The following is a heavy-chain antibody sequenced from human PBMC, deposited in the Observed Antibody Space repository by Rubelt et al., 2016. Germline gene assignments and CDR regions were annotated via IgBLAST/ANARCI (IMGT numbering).Heavy chain of an antibody. V-gene: IGHV2-5*01. CDR2: IYWNDGK. CDR3: AHRRDFDYWYHF. J-gene: IGHJ5*01. D-gene: IGHD2-21*01. CDR1: GFSLSTSGVA. Sequence: QITLKESGPTLVIPTQTLTLTCTFSGFSLSTSGVAVGWIRQPPGEALEWLALIYWNDGKRYSPSLRSRLTLTEDTSKNQVHLTMTDMDPVDTATYYCAHRRDFDYWYHFWGQGILVTVSS.